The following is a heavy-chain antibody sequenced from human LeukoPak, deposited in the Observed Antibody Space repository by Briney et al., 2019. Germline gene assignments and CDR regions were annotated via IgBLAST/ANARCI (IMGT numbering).Heavy chain of an antibody. CDR3: ARSQFDY. CDR1: GFTVSSNY. J-gene: IGHJ4*02. Sequence: GGSLRLSCAASGFTVSSNYMSWVRQAPGKGLEWVSVIYSGGSTYYADSVKGRFTISRDNTKNILYLQMDSLRTEDTAIYYCARSQFDYWGQGILVTVSS. CDR2: IYSGGST. V-gene: IGHV3-53*01.